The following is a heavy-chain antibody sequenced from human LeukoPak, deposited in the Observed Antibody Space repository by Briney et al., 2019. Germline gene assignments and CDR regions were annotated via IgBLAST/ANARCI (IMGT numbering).Heavy chain of an antibody. V-gene: IGHV3-23*01. Sequence: GGSLRLSCAASGFTFSSYAMGWVRQAPGKGLEWVSAISGSGDTYYADSVKGRFTISRGNAKNSLYLQMNSLRAEDTAVYYCAELGITMIGGVWGKGTTVTISS. CDR2: ISGSGDT. D-gene: IGHD3-10*02. J-gene: IGHJ6*04. CDR1: GFTFSSYA. CDR3: AELGITMIGGV.